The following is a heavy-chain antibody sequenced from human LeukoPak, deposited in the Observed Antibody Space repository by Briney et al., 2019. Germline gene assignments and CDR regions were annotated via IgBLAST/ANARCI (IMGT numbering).Heavy chain of an antibody. Sequence: ASVKVSCKASGYTFTSYAMNWVRQAPGQGLEWMGWINPNSGGTNYAQKFQGRVTMTRDTSISTAYMELSRLRSDDTAVYYCARDPHELPPDYWGQGTLVTVSS. CDR3: ARDPHELPPDY. V-gene: IGHV1-2*02. J-gene: IGHJ4*02. CDR2: INPNSGGT. CDR1: GYTFTSYA. D-gene: IGHD2-15*01.